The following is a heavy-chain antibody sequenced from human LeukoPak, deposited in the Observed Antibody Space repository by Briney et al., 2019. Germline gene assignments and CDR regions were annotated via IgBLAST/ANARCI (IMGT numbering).Heavy chain of an antibody. CDR1: GITFSSYG. V-gene: IGHV3-30*18. Sequence: GGSLRLSCGASGITFSSYGMHWVRQAPGKGLEGVASISSDGSNKYYADSVKGRITISRDNSKNTLYLQMNSLRIEDTAVYYCAKGGEVSSWYKRLKLYFDYWGQGTLVTVSS. CDR3: AKGGEVSSWYKRLKLYFDY. J-gene: IGHJ4*02. CDR2: ISSDGSNK. D-gene: IGHD6-13*01.